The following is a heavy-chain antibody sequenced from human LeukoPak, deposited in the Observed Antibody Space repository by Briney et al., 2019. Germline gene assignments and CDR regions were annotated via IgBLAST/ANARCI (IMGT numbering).Heavy chain of an antibody. V-gene: IGHV3-48*01. Sequence: QTGGSLRLSCAASGFTFSSYSMNWVRQAPGKGLEWISYITSRSTTIYYADSVKGRFTISRDNAKNSLYLQMNSLRAEVKAVYYCARDGVGRPFDHWGQGTLVTVSS. D-gene: IGHD3-10*01. CDR1: GFTFSSYS. J-gene: IGHJ5*02. CDR3: ARDGVGRPFDH. CDR2: ITSRSTTI.